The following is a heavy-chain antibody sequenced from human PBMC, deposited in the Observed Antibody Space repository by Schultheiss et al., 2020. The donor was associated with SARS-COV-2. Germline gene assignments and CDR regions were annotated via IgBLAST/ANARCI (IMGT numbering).Heavy chain of an antibody. V-gene: IGHV5-51*01. Sequence: GGSLRLSCQGSGYSFTSYWIGWVRQMPGKGLEWMGMVYPNDYESRYSPSFQGQVTISADKSISTAYLQWSSLKASDTAMYYCARHEWELFNPFDYWGQGTLVTVSS. CDR1: GYSFTSYW. CDR3: ARHEWELFNPFDY. J-gene: IGHJ4*02. CDR2: VYPNDYES. D-gene: IGHD1-26*01.